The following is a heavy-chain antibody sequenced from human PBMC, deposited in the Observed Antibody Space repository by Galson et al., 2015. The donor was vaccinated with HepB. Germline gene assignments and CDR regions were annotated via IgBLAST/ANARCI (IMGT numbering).Heavy chain of an antibody. CDR2: FDPEDGET. D-gene: IGHD3-22*01. CDR1: GYTLTELS. J-gene: IGHJ4*02. Sequence: SVKVSCKVSGYTLTELSMHWVRQAPGKGLEWMGGFDPEDGETIYAQKFQGRVTMTEDTSTDTAYMELSSLRSEDTAVYYCATHLVASYYYDSSGYYYFDYWGQGTLVTVSS. V-gene: IGHV1-24*01. CDR3: ATHLVASYYYDSSGYYYFDY.